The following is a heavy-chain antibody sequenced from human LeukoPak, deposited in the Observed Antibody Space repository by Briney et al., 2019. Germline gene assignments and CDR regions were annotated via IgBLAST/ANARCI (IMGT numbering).Heavy chain of an antibody. J-gene: IGHJ4*02. Sequence: GASVKVSCKASGYTFTSYYMHWVRQAPGQGLEWMGRINPNSGGTNYAQKFQGRVTMTRDTSISTAYMELSRLRSDDTAVYYCARAGVYYDSSGYLDYWGQGTLVTVSS. CDR1: GYTFTSYY. D-gene: IGHD3-22*01. CDR2: INPNSGGT. V-gene: IGHV1-2*06. CDR3: ARAGVYYDSSGYLDY.